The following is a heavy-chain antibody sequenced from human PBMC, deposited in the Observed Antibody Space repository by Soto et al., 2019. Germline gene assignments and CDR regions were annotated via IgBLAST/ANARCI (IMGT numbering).Heavy chain of an antibody. Sequence: QVQLVQSGAEVKKPGASVKVSCKVSGYTLTELSMHWVRQAPGKGLEWMGRFDPEDGETIYAQKFQGRVTMTEDTSTDTAYMELSSLRSEDTAVYYCATLAENIVPLRVGEVYFDYWGQGTLVTVSS. CDR2: FDPEDGET. D-gene: IGHD3-16*01. V-gene: IGHV1-24*01. CDR3: ATLAENIVPLRVGEVYFDY. CDR1: GYTLTELS. J-gene: IGHJ4*02.